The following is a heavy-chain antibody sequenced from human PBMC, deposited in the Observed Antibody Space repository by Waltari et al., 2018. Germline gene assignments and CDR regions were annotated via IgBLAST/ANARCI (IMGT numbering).Heavy chain of an antibody. Sequence: DVQLVASGGGLFQPGGSLRLSCVVPGFDFSNFWIIWARQAPGKGLEWVANIKKDGSEIHYVDSVKGRFTISRDNAKKSVYLQMNSLRVEDTAVYFCVRVGEENSNSQYRWFDAWGQGSLVTVSS. V-gene: IGHV3-7*01. J-gene: IGHJ5*02. CDR2: IKKDGSEI. CDR1: GFDFSNFW. CDR3: VRVGEENSNSQYRWFDA. D-gene: IGHD3-16*02.